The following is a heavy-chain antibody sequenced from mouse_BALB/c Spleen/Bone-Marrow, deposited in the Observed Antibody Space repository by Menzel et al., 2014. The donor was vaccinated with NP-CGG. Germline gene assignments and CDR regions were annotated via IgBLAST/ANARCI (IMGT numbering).Heavy chain of an antibody. D-gene: IGHD2-10*02. Sequence: EVNLVESGGGLVQPGDSLRLSCATSGFTFSDFYMEWVRQPPGKRLEWIAASRNKAKYYTTEYSASVKGRVIVSRDTSQSVLYLQMNALRAEDTAIYYCARDVGYGNYFVYWGQGTLVTVSA. CDR2: SRNKAKYYTT. V-gene: IGHV7-1*02. CDR3: ARDVGYGNYFVY. CDR1: GFTFSDFY. J-gene: IGHJ3*01.